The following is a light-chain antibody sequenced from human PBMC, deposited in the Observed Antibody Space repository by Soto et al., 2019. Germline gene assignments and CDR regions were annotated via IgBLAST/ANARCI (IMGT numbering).Light chain of an antibody. Sequence: DTVMTQSPLSLPVTPGEPASISCRSSQSLLHTNGYNYLDWYLQKPGQSPQLLIYLGSFRAAGVPDRFSGSGSGTDFTLKISRVEAADVGVYYCMQALHTPSFGGGTKVEIK. CDR2: LGS. J-gene: IGKJ4*01. CDR3: MQALHTPS. CDR1: QSLLHTNGYNY. V-gene: IGKV2-28*01.